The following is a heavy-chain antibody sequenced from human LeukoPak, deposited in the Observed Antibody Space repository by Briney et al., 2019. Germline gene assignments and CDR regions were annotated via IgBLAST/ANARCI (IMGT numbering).Heavy chain of an antibody. J-gene: IGHJ4*02. CDR3: ARVWYYYDSSGYYYFDY. D-gene: IGHD3-22*01. CDR1: GFTFSSYW. Sequence: GGSLRLSCAASGFTFSSYWMHWVRQAPGKGLVWVSRINSDGSSTSYADSVKGRFTISRDNAKNTLYLQTNSLRAEDTAVYYCARVWYYYDSSGYYYFDYWGQGTLVTVSS. V-gene: IGHV3-74*01. CDR2: INSDGSST.